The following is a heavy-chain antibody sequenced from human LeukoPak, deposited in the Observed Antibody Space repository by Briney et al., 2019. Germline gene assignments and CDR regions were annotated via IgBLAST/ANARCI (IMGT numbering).Heavy chain of an antibody. CDR3: GREGVAGTGLDY. J-gene: IGHJ4*01. Sequence: ASVKVSCTASGYTFSIYNMHWVRQAPGQGLEWMGIINPSGGTSYAQKLQGRITMTRDTSTSTLYMELSRLKSEDTAVYYCGREGVAGTGLDYWGQGTLVTVSS. D-gene: IGHD6-13*01. V-gene: IGHV1-46*01. CDR2: INPSGGT. CDR1: GYTFSIYN.